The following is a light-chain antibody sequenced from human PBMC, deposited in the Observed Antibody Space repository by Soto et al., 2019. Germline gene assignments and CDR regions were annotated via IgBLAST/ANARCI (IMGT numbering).Light chain of an antibody. Sequence: DIVMTQSPLSLPVTPGEPASISCRSSQSLLHSNGYNYLDWYLQKPGQSPQLLIYLGSNRASGVPDRFSGSGSGTDFTLKISRVEAEDVGVYYSMQALQTPRTFCQGTKLEIK. CDR1: QSLLHSNGYNY. V-gene: IGKV2-28*01. CDR2: LGS. CDR3: MQALQTPRT. J-gene: IGKJ2*01.